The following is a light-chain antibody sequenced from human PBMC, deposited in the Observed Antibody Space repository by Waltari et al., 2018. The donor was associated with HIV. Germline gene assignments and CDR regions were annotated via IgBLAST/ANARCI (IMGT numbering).Light chain of an antibody. Sequence: EIVVTQSPVTLSVSPGQRATLSCRSSQSIGNNLAWYQQRPGQPPRLLIYGGSTRDTGIPDRFSGSGSGAQFTLTIDGLQSEDFAVYYCQQYNVRPPVTFGQGTRLDIK. CDR3: QQYNVRPPVT. CDR1: QSIGNN. V-gene: IGKV3-15*01. CDR2: GGS. J-gene: IGKJ5*01.